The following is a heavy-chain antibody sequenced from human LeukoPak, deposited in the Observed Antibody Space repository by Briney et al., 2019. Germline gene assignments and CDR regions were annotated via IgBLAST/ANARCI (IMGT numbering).Heavy chain of an antibody. D-gene: IGHD4-11*01. Sequence: GGSLRLSCAASGFPFSSYSMNWVRQAPGKGLEGISYISGYSGTIYYADSVKGRFTISRDNSKNTLYLQMNSLRAEDTAVYYCAKLVGMTTVSNAIFDYWGQGTLVTVSS. CDR1: GFPFSSYS. J-gene: IGHJ4*02. CDR3: AKLVGMTTVSNAIFDY. CDR2: ISGYSGTI. V-gene: IGHV3-48*01.